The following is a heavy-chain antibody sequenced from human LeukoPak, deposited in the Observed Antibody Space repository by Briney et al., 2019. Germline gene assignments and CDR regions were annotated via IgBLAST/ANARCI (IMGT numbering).Heavy chain of an antibody. CDR3: ARVFGSYWAPARDAFDI. CDR2: IYHSGST. Sequence: SETLSLTCTVSGYSISSGYYWGWIRQPPGKGLEWIGSIYHSGSTYYNPSLKSRVTISVDTSKNQFSLKLSSVTAADTAVYYCARVFGSYWAPARDAFDIWGQGTMVTVSS. D-gene: IGHD1-26*01. V-gene: IGHV4-38-2*02. J-gene: IGHJ3*02. CDR1: GYSISSGYY.